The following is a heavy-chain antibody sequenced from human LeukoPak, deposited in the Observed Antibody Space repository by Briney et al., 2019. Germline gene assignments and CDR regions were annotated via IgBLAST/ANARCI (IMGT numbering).Heavy chain of an antibody. J-gene: IGHJ4*02. CDR3: ARDGDYYDSSGTEGFLGY. V-gene: IGHV4-39*07. Sequence: SETLSLTCTVSGGSISSSSCYWGWIRQPPGKGPEWIGSIYYSGSTYYNPSLKSRVTISVDTSKNQFSLKLSSVTAADTAVYYCARDGDYYDSSGTEGFLGYWGQGTLVTVSS. D-gene: IGHD3-22*01. CDR2: IYYSGST. CDR1: GGSISSSSCY.